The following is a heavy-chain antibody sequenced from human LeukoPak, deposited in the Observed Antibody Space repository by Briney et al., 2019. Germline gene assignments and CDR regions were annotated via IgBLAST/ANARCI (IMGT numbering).Heavy chain of an antibody. CDR3: AKHYYDSSGVPRYFDY. CDR2: IGGTNGRT. V-gene: IGHV3-23*01. Sequence: PGGSLPHSRAGHGFTFSSYAMSCARQAPGKGLSALSAIGGTNGRTYYAVSVMGRFIMSRDISKNTLSLEMNSLRDEDTAGYYGAKHYYDSSGVPRYFDYGGHGTLVIVSS. D-gene: IGHD3-22*01. CDR1: GFTFSSYA. J-gene: IGHJ4*01.